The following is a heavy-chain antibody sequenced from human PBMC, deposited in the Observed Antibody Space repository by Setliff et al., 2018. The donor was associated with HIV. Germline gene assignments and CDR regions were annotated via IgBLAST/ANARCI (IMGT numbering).Heavy chain of an antibody. D-gene: IGHD2-21*02. V-gene: IGHV4-61*02. J-gene: IGHJ2*01. CDR1: GGSISSGSYY. CDR2: FYTSGGT. CDR3: ARHDGTYCGGDCYLLGYFDL. Sequence: PSETLSLTCTVSGGSISSGSYYWSWIRQPAGKGLEWIGRFYTSGGTKYNPSLKSRVTISIDTSKNQFSLKLSSVTAADTAVYYCARHDGTYCGGDCYLLGYFDLWGRGTLVTVSS.